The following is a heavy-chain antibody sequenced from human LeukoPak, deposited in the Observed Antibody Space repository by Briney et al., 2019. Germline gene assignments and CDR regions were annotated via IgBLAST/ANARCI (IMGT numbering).Heavy chain of an antibody. CDR1: GXSISSGDYY. J-gene: IGHJ4*02. CDR2: IYYSGST. V-gene: IGHV4-30-4*01. CDR3: ARVLGYCSGGSCYHIDY. D-gene: IGHD2-15*01. Sequence: PSETLSLTCTVSGXSISSGDYYWSWIRQPPGKGLEWIGYIYYSGSTYYTPSLKSRVTISVDTSKNQFSLKLSSVTAADTAVYYCARVLGYCSGGSCYHIDYWGQGTLVTVSS.